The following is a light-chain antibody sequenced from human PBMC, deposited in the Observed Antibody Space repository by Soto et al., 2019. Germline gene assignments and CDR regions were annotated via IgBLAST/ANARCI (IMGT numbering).Light chain of an antibody. V-gene: IGKV1-5*01. CDR3: QQYNSYSRT. CDR1: QSISSW. J-gene: IGKJ1*01. Sequence: DLQMTQSPSTLSAPVVVRGTITCRASQSISSWLAWYQQKPGKAPKLLIYDASSLESGVPSRFSGSGFGTEFTLTISSLQPDDFATYYCQQYNSYSRTFGQGTKVDIK. CDR2: DAS.